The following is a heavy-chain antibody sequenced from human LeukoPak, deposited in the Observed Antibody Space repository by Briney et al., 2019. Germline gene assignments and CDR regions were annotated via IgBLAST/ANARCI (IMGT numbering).Heavy chain of an antibody. V-gene: IGHV1-2*06. D-gene: IGHD1-26*01. CDR1: GYTFTGYY. CDR3: SRDADVGAPHFDY. Sequence: GASVKVSCKASGYTFTGYYMHWVRQAPGQGLEWMGLINPNSGSTNYAQKFQGRVTMTSDTSISTAYLELRRLSSNATAVYYCSRDADVGAPHFDYWGQGTLVTVSS. CDR2: INPNSGST. J-gene: IGHJ4*02.